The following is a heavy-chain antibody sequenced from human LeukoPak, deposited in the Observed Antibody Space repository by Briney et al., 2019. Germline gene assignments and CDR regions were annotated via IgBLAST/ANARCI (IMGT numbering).Heavy chain of an antibody. J-gene: IGHJ4*02. D-gene: IGHD7-27*01. V-gene: IGHV3-11*04. CDR1: GFTFSDYY. CDR2: ISGRSETI. Sequence: GRSLRLSCAASGFTFSDYYMSWIRQAPGKGLEWLSYISGRSETIYYADSVKGRFTVSRDNAENWLYLQMNSLRAEDTALYYCARESITGDRDFDYWGRGTLVTVSS. CDR3: ARESITGDRDFDY.